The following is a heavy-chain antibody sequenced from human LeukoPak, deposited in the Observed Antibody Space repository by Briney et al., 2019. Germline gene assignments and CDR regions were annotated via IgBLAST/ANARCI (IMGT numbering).Heavy chain of an antibody. CDR3: ARGGYTRLYA. Sequence: PGGSLRLSCVASGFTLSDYEMNWVRQAPGKGLEWVSYIGGTGTTRYYADSVKGRFTISRDNAKNSLYLEMSSLRAEDTAVYYCARGGYTRLYAWGQGILVIVSS. V-gene: IGHV3-48*03. CDR2: IGGTGTTR. CDR1: GFTLSDYE. J-gene: IGHJ5*02. D-gene: IGHD3-16*01.